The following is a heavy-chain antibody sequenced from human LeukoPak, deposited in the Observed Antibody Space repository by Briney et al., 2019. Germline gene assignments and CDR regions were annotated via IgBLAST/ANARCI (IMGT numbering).Heavy chain of an antibody. CDR1: GGSISSYY. CDR3: ARGPYDAFDI. Sequence: SETLSLTCTVSGGSISSYYWSWIRQPPGKGLEWIGYIYYSGSTNYNPSLKSRVTITVDTSKNQFSLKLSSVTAADTAVYYCARGPYDAFDIWGQGTMVTVSS. CDR2: IYYSGST. J-gene: IGHJ3*02. V-gene: IGHV4-59*01.